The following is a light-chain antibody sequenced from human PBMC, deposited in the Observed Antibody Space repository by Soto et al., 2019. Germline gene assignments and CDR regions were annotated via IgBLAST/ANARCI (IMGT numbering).Light chain of an antibody. CDR2: GAS. V-gene: IGKV3-15*01. CDR1: QSVSSN. J-gene: IGKJ2*01. CDR3: QQYNNWLPYT. Sequence: EIVMTQSPATLSVSPGERATLSCRASQSVSSNLAWYQQKPGQAPRLLIYGASTRATGMPARFSGSGSGTEFTLTISSLQSEDFAVYYCQQYNNWLPYTFGQGNKLEIK.